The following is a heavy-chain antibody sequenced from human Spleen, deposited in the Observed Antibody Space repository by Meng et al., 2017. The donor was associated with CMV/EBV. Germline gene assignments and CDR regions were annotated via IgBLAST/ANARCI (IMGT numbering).Heavy chain of an antibody. CDR1: GFTFSSYA. CDR3: ATVVDGYYYYGMDV. J-gene: IGHJ6*02. D-gene: IGHD2-21*01. V-gene: IGHV3-30-3*01. CDR2: ISYDGSNE. Sequence: GGSLRLSCAASGFTFSSYAMHWVRQAPGKGLEWVTVISYDGSNEYYADSMKGRFTISRDNSKNTLYLQMNSLRAEDTAVYYCATVVDGYYYYGMDVWGQGTTVTVSS.